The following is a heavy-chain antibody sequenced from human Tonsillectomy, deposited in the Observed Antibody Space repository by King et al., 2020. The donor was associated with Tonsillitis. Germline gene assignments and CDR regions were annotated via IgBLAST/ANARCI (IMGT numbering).Heavy chain of an antibody. J-gene: IGHJ6*03. Sequence: VQLVESGGGVVQPGRSLRLSCAASGFTFDSYAMHWVRQAPGKGLEWVAVISYDGSNKYYADSVKGRFTISRDNSENTLYLQSNSLRADDPAVYYCAKDRNWGGEDHYMDVWGKGTTVTVSS. D-gene: IGHD7-27*01. CDR1: GFTFDSYA. V-gene: IGHV3-30*18. CDR2: ISYDGSNK. CDR3: AKDRNWGGEDHYMDV.